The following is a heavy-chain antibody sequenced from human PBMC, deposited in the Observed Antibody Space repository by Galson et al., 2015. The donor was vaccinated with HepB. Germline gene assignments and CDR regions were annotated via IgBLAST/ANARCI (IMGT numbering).Heavy chain of an antibody. CDR1: GFTFSSYS. J-gene: IGHJ4*02. V-gene: IGHV3-21*01. CDR3: ARVLGGSGSYAVDY. Sequence: SLRLSCAASGFTFSSYSMNWVRQAPGKGLEWVSSISSSSSYIYYADSVKGRFTISRDNAKNSLYLQMNSLRAEDTAVYYCARVLGGSGSYAVDYWGQGTLVTVSS. CDR2: ISSSSSYI. D-gene: IGHD3-10*01.